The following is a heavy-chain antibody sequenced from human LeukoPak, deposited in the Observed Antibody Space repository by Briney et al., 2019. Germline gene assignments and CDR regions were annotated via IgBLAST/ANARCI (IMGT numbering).Heavy chain of an antibody. V-gene: IGHV4-4*07. CDR3: ARDPEGQGYYFDY. CDR2: IHTSGST. D-gene: IGHD3-3*01. J-gene: IGHJ4*02. Sequence: SETLSLTCTVSGGSTSNYFCTWLRQSAGKGLEWIGRIHTSGSTNYNPSLKSRVSMSVDTSKNQFSLKLSSVTAADTAVYYCARDPEGQGYYFDYWGQGGLVTVSS. CDR1: GGSTSNYF.